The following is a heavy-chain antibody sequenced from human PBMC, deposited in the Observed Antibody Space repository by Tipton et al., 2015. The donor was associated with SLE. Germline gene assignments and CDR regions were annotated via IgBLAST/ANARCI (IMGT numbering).Heavy chain of an antibody. D-gene: IGHD5-24*01. Sequence: LRLSCTVSGASINSYYWSWIRKPPGKGLEWIGFVYYSGTHSNPSLKSRVTISLDSAKNQFSLKLTSVTAADTAVYYCARRGISGNSYDYWGQGTLVTVSS. CDR2: VYYSGT. V-gene: IGHV4-59*08. J-gene: IGHJ4*02. CDR1: GASINSYY. CDR3: ARRGISGNSYDY.